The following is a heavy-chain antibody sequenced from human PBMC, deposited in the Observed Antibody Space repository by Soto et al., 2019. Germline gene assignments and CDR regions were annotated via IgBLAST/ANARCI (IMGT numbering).Heavy chain of an antibody. J-gene: IGHJ4*02. V-gene: IGHV3-33*01. CDR2: IWYDGSNK. Sequence: QVQLVESGGGVVQPGRSLRLSCAASGFTFSSYGMHWVRQAPGKGLEGVAVIWYDGSNKYYADSVKGRFTISRDNSKNTLYLQMNSLRAEDTAVYYCARDRSLNGDFDYWCQGTLVTVSS. D-gene: IGHD4-17*01. CDR1: GFTFSSYG. CDR3: ARDRSLNGDFDY.